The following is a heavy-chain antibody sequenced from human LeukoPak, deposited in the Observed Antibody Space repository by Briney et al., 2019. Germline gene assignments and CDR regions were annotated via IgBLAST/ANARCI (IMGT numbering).Heavy chain of an antibody. CDR2: ISYDGSNK. D-gene: IGHD6-13*01. CDR3: AGSRGIMYSSSWTLDY. Sequence: PGGSLRLSCAASGFTFSSYAMHWVRQAPGKGLEWVAVISYDGSNKYYADSVKGRFTISRDNSKNTLYLQMNSLRAEDTAVYYGAGSRGIMYSSSWTLDYWGQGTLVTVSS. CDR1: GFTFSSYA. J-gene: IGHJ4*02. V-gene: IGHV3-30*04.